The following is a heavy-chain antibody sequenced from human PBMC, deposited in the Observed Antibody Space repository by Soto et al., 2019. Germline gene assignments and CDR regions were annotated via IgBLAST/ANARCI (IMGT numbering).Heavy chain of an antibody. D-gene: IGHD2-15*01. J-gene: IGHJ4*02. CDR2: ISSNGVVT. CDR3: VKDRWIDY. Sequence: GGSLRLSCSVSGFTFSRYAMHWVRQAPGKGLEYVSSISSNGVVTYYPDSVKGRFTISRDNSKNTLYLQMSSLRLEDTAVYYCVKDRWIDYWGPGTLVTVSS. CDR1: GFTFSRYA. V-gene: IGHV3-64D*08.